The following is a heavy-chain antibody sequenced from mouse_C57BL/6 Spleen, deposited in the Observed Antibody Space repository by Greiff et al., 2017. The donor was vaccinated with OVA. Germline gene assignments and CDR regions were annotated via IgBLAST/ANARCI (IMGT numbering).Heavy chain of an antibody. CDR3: ARNYYGSTEAMDY. CDR2: IWTGGGK. J-gene: IGHJ4*01. CDR1: GFSLTSYA. Sequence: VKLVESGPGLVAPSQSLSITCTVSGFSLTSYAISWVRQPPGKGLEWLGVIWTGGGKNYNSALKSRLSISKDNSKSQVFLKMNSLQTDDTARYYCARNYYGSTEAMDYWGQGTSVTVSS. V-gene: IGHV2-9-1*01. D-gene: IGHD1-1*01.